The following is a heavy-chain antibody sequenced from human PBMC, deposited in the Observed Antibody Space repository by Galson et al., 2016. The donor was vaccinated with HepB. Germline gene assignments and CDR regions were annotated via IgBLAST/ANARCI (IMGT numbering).Heavy chain of an antibody. Sequence: SLRLSCAASDFTFSGRWMHWVRQVPGEGLVWVSYINADGTSTTYADSVKGRFTISRDNAKNTVHPQMNSLRAEDTAIYYCTRDDSYGLDVWGQGTTVTVSS. CDR3: TRDDSYGLDV. V-gene: IGHV3-74*01. CDR2: INADGTST. J-gene: IGHJ6*02. D-gene: IGHD2-21*02. CDR1: DFTFSGRW.